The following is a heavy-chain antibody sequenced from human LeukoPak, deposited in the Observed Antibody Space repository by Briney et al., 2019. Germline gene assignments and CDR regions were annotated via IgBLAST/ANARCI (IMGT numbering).Heavy chain of an antibody. CDR1: GFTVSRNY. CDR2: IYNDGST. J-gene: IGHJ4*02. D-gene: IGHD3-10*01. V-gene: IGHV3-53*01. CDR3: ARRIRNGDSGVDY. Sequence: PGGSLRLSCAASGFTVSRNYMSWVRQAPRRGLEWLSVIYNDGSTFYADSVKGRITISRDISKNTLYLQMNSLRAEDTAVYYCARRIRNGDSGVDYWGQGTLVTVSS.